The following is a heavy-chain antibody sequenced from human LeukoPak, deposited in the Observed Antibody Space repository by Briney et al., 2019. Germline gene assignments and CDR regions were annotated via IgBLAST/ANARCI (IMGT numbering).Heavy chain of an antibody. D-gene: IGHD6-6*01. J-gene: IGHJ5*02. CDR1: RFTFSSYG. Sequence: GGSLRLSCAASRFTFSSYGMHWVRQAPGKGLEWVAYIQYDGSNEQYADSVKGRFSISRDSSKNILYLQMNSLRAEDTAVYYCARSIAARFRWFDPWGQGTLVTVSS. CDR2: IQYDGSNE. V-gene: IGHV3-30*02. CDR3: ARSIAARFRWFDP.